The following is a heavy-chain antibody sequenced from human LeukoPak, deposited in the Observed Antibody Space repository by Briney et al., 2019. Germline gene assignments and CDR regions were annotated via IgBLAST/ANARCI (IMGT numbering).Heavy chain of an antibody. CDR1: GYTFTSFG. CDR2: ISAYNGNT. CDR3: ARARIVATIESDGMDV. V-gene: IGHV1-18*01. D-gene: IGHD5-12*01. Sequence: GASVKVSCKASGYTFTSFGISWVRQAPGQGLEWMGWISAYNGNTNYAQKLQGRVTMTTDTSTSTAYMELRSLRSDDTAVYYCARARIVATIESDGMDVWGQGTTVTVSS. J-gene: IGHJ6*02.